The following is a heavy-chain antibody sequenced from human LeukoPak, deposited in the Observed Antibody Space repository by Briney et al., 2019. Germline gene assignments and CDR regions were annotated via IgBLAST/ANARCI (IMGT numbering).Heavy chain of an antibody. CDR2: INHSGST. J-gene: IGHJ4*02. CDR1: GGSFSGYY. D-gene: IGHD3-10*01. V-gene: IGHV4-34*01. Sequence: SETLFLTCAVYGGSFSGYYWSWIRQPPGKGLEWIGEINHSGSTNYNPSLKSRVTISVDTSKNQFSLKLSSVTAADTAVCYCARGAITMVRGVIIRRAFDYWGQGTLVTVSS. CDR3: ARGAITMVRGVIIRRAFDY.